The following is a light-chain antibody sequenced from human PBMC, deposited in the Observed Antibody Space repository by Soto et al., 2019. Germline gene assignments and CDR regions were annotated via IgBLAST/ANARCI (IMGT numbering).Light chain of an antibody. V-gene: IGKV3-11*01. J-gene: IGKJ4*01. Sequence: EIVLTQSPGTLSLSPGERATLSCRASQSVTSSYLAWYQQKPGQAPRLLTYDASNRATGIPARFSGSGSGTDFTLAISSLEPEDFAVYYCQQRSNWPPVTFGGGTKVDIK. CDR3: QQRSNWPPVT. CDR1: QSVTSSY. CDR2: DAS.